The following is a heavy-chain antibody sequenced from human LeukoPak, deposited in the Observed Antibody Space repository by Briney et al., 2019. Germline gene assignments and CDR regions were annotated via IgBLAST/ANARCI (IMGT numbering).Heavy chain of an antibody. CDR2: IKSDGSEE. CDR3: ARESSWTFDV. D-gene: IGHD3-3*01. Sequence: GGSLRLSCAASGFTLSTYWMTWVRQAPGKGLEWVAIIKSDGSEEYYVDSVKGRFTVSRVNAKNSLFLQLNSLRAEDTAVYYCARESSWTFDVWGQGTMVTVSS. J-gene: IGHJ3*01. CDR1: GFTLSTYW. V-gene: IGHV3-7*03.